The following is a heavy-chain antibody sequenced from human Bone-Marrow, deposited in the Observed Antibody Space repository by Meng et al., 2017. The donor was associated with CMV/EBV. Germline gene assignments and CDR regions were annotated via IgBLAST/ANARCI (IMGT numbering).Heavy chain of an antibody. D-gene: IGHD6-25*01. Sequence: GGSLRLSCAASGFGFGPYWMTWVRQAPGKGLEWVANIKQDGSQKYYVDSVKGRFTISRDNAKNPLYLHMNSLRAEDTAVYYCAKDIRGSSGGEWGQGTRVTVSS. CDR3: AKDIRGSSGGE. CDR2: IKQDGSQK. V-gene: IGHV3-7*01. CDR1: GFGFGPYW. J-gene: IGHJ4*02.